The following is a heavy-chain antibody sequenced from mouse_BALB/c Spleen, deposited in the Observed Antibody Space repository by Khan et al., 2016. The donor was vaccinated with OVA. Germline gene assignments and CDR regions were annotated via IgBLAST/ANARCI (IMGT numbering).Heavy chain of an antibody. CDR3: VNRGSSSAWFTY. J-gene: IGHJ3*01. Sequence: VQLQQSGAELAKPGASVKMSCKASGYTFTNYWMHWVKQRPGQGLEWIGYINPSTDYTEYNQKFKDKDTLTSDKSYNTAYMQLTSLTSEDSACYYCVNRGSSSAWFTYWGQGTLVTVSA. CDR2: INPSTDYT. CDR1: GYTFTNYW. D-gene: IGHD1-1*01. V-gene: IGHV1-7*01.